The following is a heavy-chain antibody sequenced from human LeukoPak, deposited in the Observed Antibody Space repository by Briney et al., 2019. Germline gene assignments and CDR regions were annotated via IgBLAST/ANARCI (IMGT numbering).Heavy chain of an antibody. CDR1: GGSFSGYY. CDR2: INHSGST. CDR3: ARGRRVTMVRGVIGGMDV. V-gene: IGHV4-34*01. Sequence: ETMSLTCAVYGGSFSGYYWSWIRQSPGKGLEWIGEINHSGSTNYNTSLKSRVTISLDTSKNQFSLKLSSVTAADTAVYYCARGRRVTMVRGVIGGMDVWGQGATVSASS. J-gene: IGHJ6*02. D-gene: IGHD3-10*01.